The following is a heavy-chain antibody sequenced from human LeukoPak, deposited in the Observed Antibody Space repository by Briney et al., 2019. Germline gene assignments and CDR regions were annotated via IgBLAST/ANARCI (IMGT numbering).Heavy chain of an antibody. J-gene: IGHJ4*02. V-gene: IGHV4-39*01. CDR3: ARQKYGDYETTFNY. Sequence: SETLSLTCTVSGGSISSSSYYWGWIRQPPGKGLEWIGSIYYSGSTYYNPSLKSRVTISVDTSKNQFSLKLSSVTAADTAVYYCARQKYGDYETTFNYWGQGTLVTVSS. D-gene: IGHD4-17*01. CDR1: GGSISSSSYY. CDR2: IYYSGST.